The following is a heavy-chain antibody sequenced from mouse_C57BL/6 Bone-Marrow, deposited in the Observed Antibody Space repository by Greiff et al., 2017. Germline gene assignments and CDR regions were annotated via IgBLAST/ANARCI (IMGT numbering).Heavy chain of an antibody. CDR2: ISDGGSYT. CDR1: GFTFSSYA. CDR3: ARDDGYYVFAY. Sequence: EVKLVESGGGLVKPGGSLKLSCAASGFTFSSYAMSWVRQTPEQRLEWVATISDGGSYTYYPDNVKGRFTISRDNAKNNLYLQMSHLKSEDTAMYYCARDDGYYVFAYWGQGTLVTVSA. J-gene: IGHJ3*01. D-gene: IGHD2-3*01. V-gene: IGHV5-4*01.